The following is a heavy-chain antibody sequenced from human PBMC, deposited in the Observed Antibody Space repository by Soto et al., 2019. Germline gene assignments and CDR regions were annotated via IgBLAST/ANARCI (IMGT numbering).Heavy chain of an antibody. CDR1: GFTFSTYG. CDR3: AKLLSTTGLGAFAY. D-gene: IGHD3-16*01. Sequence: QVLLVASGGGVVQPGRSLRLSCAASGFTFSTYGMHWVRQAPGKGLEWVANISYDGRNKFYADSVKGRFTISRDNSTNTLYLEVNSLRAEDTAVYYCAKLLSTTGLGAFAYCGQGTLVSVAS. J-gene: IGHJ4*02. V-gene: IGHV3-30*18. CDR2: ISYDGRNK.